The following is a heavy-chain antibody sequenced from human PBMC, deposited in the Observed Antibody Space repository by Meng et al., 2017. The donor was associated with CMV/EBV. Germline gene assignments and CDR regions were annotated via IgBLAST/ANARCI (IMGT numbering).Heavy chain of an antibody. V-gene: IGHV1-8*03. D-gene: IGHD2-2*02. Sequence: ASVKVSCKASGYTFTGYDINWVRQATGQGLEWMGWMNPNSGNTGYAQKFQGRVTITRNSSISTAYMELSSLRSEDTAVYYCARDCSSTSCYMEELNWFDPWGQGTLVTVSS. J-gene: IGHJ5*02. CDR3: ARDCSSTSCYMEELNWFDP. CDR1: GYTFTGYD. CDR2: MNPNSGNT.